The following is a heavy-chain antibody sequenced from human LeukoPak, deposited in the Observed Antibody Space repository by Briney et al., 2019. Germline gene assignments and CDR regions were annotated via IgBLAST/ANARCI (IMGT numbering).Heavy chain of an antibody. J-gene: IGHJ4*02. CDR2: IYYSGST. D-gene: IGHD6-6*01. CDR3: ARFSPSSSVDY. CDR1: GGSISSGGYY. Sequence: PSETLSLTCTVSGGSISSGGYYWSWIRQHPGKGLEWIGYIYYSGSTYCNPSLKSRVTISVDTSKNQFSLKLSSVTAADTAVYYCARFSPSSSVDYWGQGTWSPSPQ. V-gene: IGHV4-31*03.